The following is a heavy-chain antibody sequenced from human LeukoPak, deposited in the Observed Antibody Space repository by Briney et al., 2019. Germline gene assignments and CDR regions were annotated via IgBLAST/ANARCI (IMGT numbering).Heavy chain of an antibody. CDR2: ISYDGSKK. D-gene: IGHD6-6*01. J-gene: IGHJ5*02. Sequence: GGSLRLSCAASGFTFSSYGMHWVRQAPGKGLEWVAVISYDGSKKYYADSVKGRFTISRDNSKNTLYLQMNSLRAEDTAVYYCARDHSSSGWFDPWGQGTLVTVSS. V-gene: IGHV3-30*03. CDR3: ARDHSSSGWFDP. CDR1: GFTFSSYG.